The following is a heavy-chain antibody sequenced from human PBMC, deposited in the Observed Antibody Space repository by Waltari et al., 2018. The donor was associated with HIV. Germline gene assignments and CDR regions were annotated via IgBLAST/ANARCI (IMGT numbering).Heavy chain of an antibody. V-gene: IGHV1-69*06. CDR3: ARDRGPLLFYFDY. CDR1: GGTFSSYA. J-gene: IGHJ4*02. D-gene: IGHD2-8*02. CDR2: IIPIFGTA. Sequence: QVQLVQSGAEVRKPGSSVKVSCTASGGTFSSYAISWVRQAPGQGLEWMGGIIPIFGTANYAQKFQGRVTITADISTSTAYMELSSLRSEDSAMYYCARDRGPLLFYFDYWGQGTLVTVSS.